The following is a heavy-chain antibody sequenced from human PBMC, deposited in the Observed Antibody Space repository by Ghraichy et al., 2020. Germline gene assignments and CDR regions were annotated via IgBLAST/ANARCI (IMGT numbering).Heavy chain of an antibody. V-gene: IGHV4-59*08. J-gene: IGHJ6*02. CDR2: ISYSGGT. CDR3: ARRGIGSGYDYYYYGMDV. D-gene: IGHD5-12*01. Sequence: SETLSLTCTVSGGSMSSYYWSWIRQPPGKGLEWIGYISYSGGTSYNPSFKSRVAMSVDTSKNQLSLKVSSVTAADTAVYYCARRGIGSGYDYYYYGMDVWCQFTKVNVS. CDR1: GGSMSSYY.